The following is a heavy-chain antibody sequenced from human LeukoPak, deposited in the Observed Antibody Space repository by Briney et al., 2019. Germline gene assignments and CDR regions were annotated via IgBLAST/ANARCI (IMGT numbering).Heavy chain of an antibody. V-gene: IGHV3-11*01. Sequence: GGSLRLSCAASGFTFSDYYMSWIRQAPGKGLEWVSYISSSGSTIYYADSVKGRFTISRDNAKNSLYPQMNSLRSEDTAVCYCARGPLSIFGVLDAFDIWGQGTLVTVSS. CDR3: ARGPLSIFGVLDAFDI. J-gene: IGHJ3*02. CDR2: ISSSGSTI. D-gene: IGHD3-3*01. CDR1: GFTFSDYY.